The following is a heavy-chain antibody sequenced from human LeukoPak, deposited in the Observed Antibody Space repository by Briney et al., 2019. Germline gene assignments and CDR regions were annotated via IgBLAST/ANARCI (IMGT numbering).Heavy chain of an antibody. D-gene: IGHD3-3*01. CDR3: AKEIFGVALGY. V-gene: IGHV3-9*01. J-gene: IGHJ4*02. CDR2: INWNSGRM. CDR1: GFSFDDHA. Sequence: PGGSLRLSCIASGFSFDDHAMHWVRQTPGKGLEWVSRINWNSGRMIYADSVKGRFTISRDSAKKTLYLQMNSLRPEDTAFYYCAKEIFGVALGYWGQGTLVTVSS.